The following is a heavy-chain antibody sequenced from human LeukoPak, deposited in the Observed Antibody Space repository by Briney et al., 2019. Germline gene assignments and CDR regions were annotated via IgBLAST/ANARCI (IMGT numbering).Heavy chain of an antibody. CDR1: GGSISSYY. D-gene: IGHD3-10*01. CDR3: ARVRNMVRD. V-gene: IGHV3-66*01. Sequence: ETLSLTCTVSGGSISSYYWSWVRQAPGKGLEWVSVIYSGGSTYYADSVKGRFTISRDNSKNTLYLQMNSLRAEDTAVYYCARVRNMVRDWGQGTLVTVSS. CDR2: IYSGGST. J-gene: IGHJ4*02.